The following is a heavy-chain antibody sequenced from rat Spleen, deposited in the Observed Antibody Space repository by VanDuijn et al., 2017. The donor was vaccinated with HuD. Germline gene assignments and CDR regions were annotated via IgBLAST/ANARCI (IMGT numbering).Heavy chain of an antibody. J-gene: IGHJ2*01. Sequence: EVQLQESGPGLVKPSQSLSLTCSVTGYSITSNYWGWIRKFPGNKMEWIGHISYSGSTSYNPSLKSRISITRDTSKNQFFLQLNSVTTEDTATYYCAREGVTIAAPNWFDYWGQGVMVTVSS. CDR3: AREGVTIAAPNWFDY. D-gene: IGHD1-2*01. V-gene: IGHV3-1*01. CDR1: GYSITSNY. CDR2: ISYSGST.